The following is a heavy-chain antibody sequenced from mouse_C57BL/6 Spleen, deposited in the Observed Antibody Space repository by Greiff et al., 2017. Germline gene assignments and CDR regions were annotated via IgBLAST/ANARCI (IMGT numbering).Heavy chain of an antibody. CDR2: ISYDGSN. J-gene: IGHJ1*03. D-gene: IGHD1-1*01. Sequence: DVKLQESGPGLVKPSQSLSLTCSVTGYSITSGYYWNWIRQFPGNKLEWMGYISYDGSNNYNPSLKNRISITRDTSKNQFFLKLNSVTTEDTATYYCASPVITTVVADWYFDVWGTGTTVTVSS. CDR3: ASPVITTVVADWYFDV. CDR1: GYSITSGYY. V-gene: IGHV3-6*01.